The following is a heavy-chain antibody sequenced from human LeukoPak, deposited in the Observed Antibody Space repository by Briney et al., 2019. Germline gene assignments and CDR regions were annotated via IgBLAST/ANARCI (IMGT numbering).Heavy chain of an antibody. CDR3: ARDLQAYYYDSSGYL. CDR1: GFTFSSYW. D-gene: IGHD3-22*01. V-gene: IGHV3-74*01. CDR2: INTDGSST. Sequence: GGSLRLSCVASGFTFSSYWMHWVRQAPGKGLVWVSRINTDGSSTSYADSVKGRFTISRDNAKNTLYLQMNSLRAEDTAVYYCARDLQAYYYDSSGYLWGQGTLVTVSS. J-gene: IGHJ4*02.